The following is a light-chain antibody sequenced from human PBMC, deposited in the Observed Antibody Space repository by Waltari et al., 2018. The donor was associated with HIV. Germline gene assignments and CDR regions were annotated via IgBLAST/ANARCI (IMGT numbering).Light chain of an antibody. Sequence: QSVLTQPPSLSGAPGQRVTISCSGTSRDVGGYRYVSWYQQHPGKAPKLVIFDVSNRPSGVSNRFSASRSGNTASLTISGLQTEDEGDYFCSAYARSAAHVIFGGGTKLTVL. V-gene: IGLV2-14*03. J-gene: IGLJ2*01. CDR3: SAYARSAAHVI. CDR1: SRDVGGYRY. CDR2: DVS.